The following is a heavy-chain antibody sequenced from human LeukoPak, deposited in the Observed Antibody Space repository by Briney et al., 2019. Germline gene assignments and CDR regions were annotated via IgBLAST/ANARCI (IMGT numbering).Heavy chain of an antibody. V-gene: IGHV4-59*08. Sequence: SETLSLTCPVSGGSISSYYWRWIRQPPGKGLEWIGYIYYSGSTNYNPSLKSRVTMSLDTSRNQVSLRLSSVTAADTAVYYCARHPFATPFDYWGRGTLLTVSS. D-gene: IGHD2-15*01. CDR1: GGSISSYY. CDR3: ARHPFATPFDY. CDR2: IYYSGST. J-gene: IGHJ4*02.